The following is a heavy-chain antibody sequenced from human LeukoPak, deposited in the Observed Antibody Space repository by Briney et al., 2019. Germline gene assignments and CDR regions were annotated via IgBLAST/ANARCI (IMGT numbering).Heavy chain of an antibody. Sequence: GGSLRLSCAASGFTFSSYGMSWVRQAPGKGLEWVSGISGGAGSTYYADSVKGRFTISRDNSKNTVYLQMSSLRAEDTAVYYCAKKYYYDSRGCYFDYWGQGTLVTVSS. J-gene: IGHJ4*02. CDR3: AKKYYYDSRGCYFDY. CDR2: ISGGAGST. CDR1: GFTFSSYG. V-gene: IGHV3-23*01. D-gene: IGHD3-22*01.